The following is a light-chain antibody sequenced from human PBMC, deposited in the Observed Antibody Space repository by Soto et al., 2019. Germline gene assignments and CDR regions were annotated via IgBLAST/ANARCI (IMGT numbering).Light chain of an antibody. CDR2: GIS. J-gene: IGKJ2*01. CDR1: QSVTNRY. V-gene: IGKV3-20*01. Sequence: ESLLTQSPGTLSLSPGERATLSCRASQSVTNRYFAWYQQRPGQAPRLLIYGISNRATGIPDRFSGSGSGTDFTLTISRLETADFVVYYCQQYSSLPHTFGQGTKLEVK. CDR3: QQYSSLPHT.